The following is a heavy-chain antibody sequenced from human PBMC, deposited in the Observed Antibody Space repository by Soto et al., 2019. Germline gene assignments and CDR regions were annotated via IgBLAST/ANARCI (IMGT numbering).Heavy chain of an antibody. Sequence: EVQMVESGGGLVQPGGSLRLSCAASGFTIRMYWMSWVRQAPGKGLEWVANINEDGSERDYVDSVRGRFTISRDNAKNSLYLEMSSLRAEETAVYYCAAHAATFDYWGQGTLVTVSS. CDR1: GFTIRMYW. D-gene: IGHD6-13*01. CDR2: INEDGSER. CDR3: AAHAATFDY. V-gene: IGHV3-7*03. J-gene: IGHJ4*02.